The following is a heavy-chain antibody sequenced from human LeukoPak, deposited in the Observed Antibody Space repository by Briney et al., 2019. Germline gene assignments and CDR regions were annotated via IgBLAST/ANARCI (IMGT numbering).Heavy chain of an antibody. J-gene: IGHJ4*02. Sequence: AEGSLRLSCAASGFTFDDYTMHWVRQAPGKGLEWVSLISWDGGNTFYADSVKGRFTISRDHSKNSLYLQMNSLRTEDTALYYCAKGYRIVSGSLDYWGQGTLVTVSS. CDR2: ISWDGGNT. CDR1: GFTFDDYT. D-gene: IGHD3-10*01. V-gene: IGHV3-43*01. CDR3: AKGYRIVSGSLDY.